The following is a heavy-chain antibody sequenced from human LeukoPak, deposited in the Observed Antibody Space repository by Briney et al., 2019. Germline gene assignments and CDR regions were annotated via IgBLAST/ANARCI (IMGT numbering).Heavy chain of an antibody. V-gene: IGHV6-1*01. CDR1: GDSVSSNSAA. J-gene: IGHJ3*02. Sequence: QTLSLTCAISGDSVSSNSAAWSWIRQSPSRGLEWLGRTYYRSKWYNDYAVSVKSRITINPDTSKNQFSLQLDSVTPEDTAVYYCCHSLSGRTGAFDIWGRGTVVTVSS. D-gene: IGHD2-21*01. CDR3: CHSLSGRTGAFDI. CDR2: TYYRSKWYN.